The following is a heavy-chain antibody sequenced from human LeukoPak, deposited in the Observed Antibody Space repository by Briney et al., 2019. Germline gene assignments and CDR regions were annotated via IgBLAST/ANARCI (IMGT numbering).Heavy chain of an antibody. V-gene: IGHV1-8*01. J-gene: IGHJ6*03. CDR1: WYTFTSYD. CDR3: ARGRRSTRRSYYYYYMDV. Sequence: ASEKVSCKASWYTFTSYDINWVRQATGLGLEWMGWMNPNSSNTGYAQKFQGRVTMTRNTSISTAYMELSSLRSEDTAVYYCARGRRSTRRSYYYYYMDVWGKGTTVTVSS. CDR2: MNPNSSNT. D-gene: IGHD2-2*01.